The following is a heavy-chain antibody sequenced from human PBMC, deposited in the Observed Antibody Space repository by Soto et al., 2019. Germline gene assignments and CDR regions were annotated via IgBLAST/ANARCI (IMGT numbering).Heavy chain of an antibody. CDR1: GYTFTGFY. V-gene: IGHV1-2*02. Sequence: ASVKVSCKASGYTFTGFYLHWVRQAPGQGLEWMGWISPNSGATNYAQKFQDRVTMTRVTFISTAYMDLNRLSSDDTAVYYCARGVIGARGGFDYWGQGSLVTVSS. CDR2: ISPNSGAT. J-gene: IGHJ4*02. CDR3: ARGVIGARGGFDY. D-gene: IGHD3-10*01.